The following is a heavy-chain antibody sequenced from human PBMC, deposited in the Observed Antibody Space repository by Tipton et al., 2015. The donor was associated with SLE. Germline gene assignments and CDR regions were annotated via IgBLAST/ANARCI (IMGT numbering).Heavy chain of an antibody. D-gene: IGHD4-17*01. CDR3: ARGSDGEYVRYFDV. Sequence: TLSLTCTVSGGSISFYYWGWIRQSAGGGLEWIGRIYSSGDRDYNPSLRSRVTMSIDASQNRVSLRLKSVSAADTAVYYCARGSDGEYVRYFDVWGPGTLVTVSS. V-gene: IGHV4-4*07. CDR2: IYSSGDR. J-gene: IGHJ2*01. CDR1: GGSISFYY.